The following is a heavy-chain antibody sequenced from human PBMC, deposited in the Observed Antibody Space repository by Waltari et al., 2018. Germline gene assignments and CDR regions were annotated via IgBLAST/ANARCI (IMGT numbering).Heavy chain of an antibody. V-gene: IGHV4-59*01. CDR2: IYYSGST. Sequence: QVQLQESGPGLVKPSETLSLTCTVSGGSISSYYWSWIRQPPGKGLEWIGYIYYSGSTNYNPSLKSRVTISVATSKNQFSLKLSSVTAADTAVYYCARERYCGGDCPDYYYYYYMDVWGKGTTVTVSS. D-gene: IGHD2-21*01. CDR1: GGSISSYY. J-gene: IGHJ6*03. CDR3: ARERYCGGDCPDYYYYYYMDV.